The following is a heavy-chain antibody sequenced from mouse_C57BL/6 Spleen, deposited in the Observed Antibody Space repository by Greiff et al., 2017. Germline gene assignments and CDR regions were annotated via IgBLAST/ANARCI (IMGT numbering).Heavy chain of an antibody. V-gene: IGHV1-26*01. J-gene: IGHJ4*01. D-gene: IGHD1-1*01. CDR2: INPNNGGT. CDR3: ARYYYGSSYAMDY. CDR1: GYTFTDYY. Sequence: EVQLQQSGPELVKPGASVKISCKASGYTFTDYYMNWVKQSHGKSLEWIGDINPNNGGTSDNQKFKGKATLTVDKSSSTAYMELRSLTSEDSAVYYCARYYYGSSYAMDYWGQGTSVTVSS.